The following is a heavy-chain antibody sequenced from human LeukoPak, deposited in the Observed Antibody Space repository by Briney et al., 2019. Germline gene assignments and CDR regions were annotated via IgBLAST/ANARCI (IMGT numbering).Heavy chain of an antibody. CDR2: IIPILGIA. CDR1: GGTFSSYA. Sequence: SVKVSCKASGGTFSSYAISWVRQAPGQGLEWMGRIIPILGIANYAQKFQGRVTITADKSTSTAYMELSSLRSEDTAVYYCARAGGYCSGGSCLPTNNWFDPWGQGTLVTVSS. CDR3: ARAGGYCSGGSCLPTNNWFDP. J-gene: IGHJ5*02. V-gene: IGHV1-69*04. D-gene: IGHD2-15*01.